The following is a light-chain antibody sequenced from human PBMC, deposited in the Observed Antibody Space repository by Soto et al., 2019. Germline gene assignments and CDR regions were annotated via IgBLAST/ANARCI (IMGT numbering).Light chain of an antibody. CDR3: QESYNRLPFT. CDR1: QSISNY. J-gene: IGKJ3*01. CDR2: AAS. V-gene: IGKV1-39*01. Sequence: DIQMTQSPSSLSASVGDRVTITCRASQSISNYLNWYQQKPGKAPKLLIFAASNLQSGVPSRFSGSGSGTDFTLTISSLQPEDFATYYCQESYNRLPFTLGHGTKVDIK.